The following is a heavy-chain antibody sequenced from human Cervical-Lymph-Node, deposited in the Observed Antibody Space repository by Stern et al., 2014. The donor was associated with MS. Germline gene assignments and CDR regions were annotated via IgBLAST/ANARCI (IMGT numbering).Heavy chain of an antibody. CDR1: GFTLSNSW. J-gene: IGHJ4*02. CDR3: GRDVGFREDY. D-gene: IGHD3-3*01. Sequence: EVQLVESGGALVQPGGSLRLSCAASGFTLSNSWLHWGRQTPEKGLGLIADIDPDGSLANYADSVKGRFTISRDNTRNTLYLQMNSLRAEDTAVYYCGRDVGFREDYWGQGILVAVSS. CDR2: IDPDGSLA. V-gene: IGHV3-74*01.